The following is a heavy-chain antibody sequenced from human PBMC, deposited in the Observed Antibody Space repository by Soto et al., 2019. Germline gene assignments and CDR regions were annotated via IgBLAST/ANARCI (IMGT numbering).Heavy chain of an antibody. V-gene: IGHV3-33*01. Sequence: QEPLVESGGGVVQPGRSLRLSCAASGFTFSNYNMHWVRQAPGKGLEWVAVICFDETNKYYADSVKGRFSISRDNSKNTLYLQMNSLRVEDTAVYYCARDDYGMDVWGQGTTVTVSS. CDR3: ARDDYGMDV. CDR2: ICFDETNK. J-gene: IGHJ6*02. CDR1: GFTFSNYN.